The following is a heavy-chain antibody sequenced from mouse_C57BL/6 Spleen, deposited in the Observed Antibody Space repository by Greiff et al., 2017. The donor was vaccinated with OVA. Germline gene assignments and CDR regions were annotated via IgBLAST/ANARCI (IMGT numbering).Heavy chain of an antibody. CDR2: INYDGSST. Sequence: EVQRVESEGGLVQPGSSMKLSCTASGFTFSDYYMAWVRQVPEKGLEWVANINYDGSSTYYLDSLKSRFIISRDNAKNILYLQMSSLKSEDTATYYCARDRGIYYDYDGFDYWGQGTTLTVSS. V-gene: IGHV5-16*01. J-gene: IGHJ2*01. D-gene: IGHD2-4*01. CDR3: ARDRGIYYDYDGFDY. CDR1: GFTFSDYY.